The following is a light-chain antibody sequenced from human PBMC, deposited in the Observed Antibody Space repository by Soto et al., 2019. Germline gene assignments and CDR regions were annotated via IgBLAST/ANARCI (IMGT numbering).Light chain of an antibody. CDR1: SSDIGDYNY. CDR3: LSFRGTDSPYV. V-gene: IGLV2-14*01. Sequence: QSVLTQPASVSGSPGQSITISCTGASSDIGDYNYVSWYQQHPGKAPKLIISEVTNRPSGVSNRFSGSKSGNTASLTISGLQAEDEADYYCLSFRGTDSPYVFGTGTKVTVL. CDR2: EVT. J-gene: IGLJ1*01.